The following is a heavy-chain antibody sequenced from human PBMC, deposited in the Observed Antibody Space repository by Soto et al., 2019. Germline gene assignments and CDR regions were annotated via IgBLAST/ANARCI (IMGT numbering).Heavy chain of an antibody. CDR2: INPKTGDT. CDR1: GYTFTDSH. CDR3: ERDPPRYFNSSPEGAGL. V-gene: IGHV1-2*02. J-gene: IGHJ4*02. Sequence: QVQLVQSGTEVKKPGASVKVSCKASGYTFTDSHIHWVRQASGQGLEWLGWINPKTGDTNYPQKFQGRITMTRDTSMSTDYMELPNLTSDDTAVYYCERDPPRYFNSSPEGAGLWGQGTLVTVSS. D-gene: IGHD2-21*01.